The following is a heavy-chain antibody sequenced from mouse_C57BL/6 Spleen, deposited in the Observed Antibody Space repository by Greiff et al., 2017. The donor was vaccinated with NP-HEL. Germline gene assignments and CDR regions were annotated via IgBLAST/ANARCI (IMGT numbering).Heavy chain of an antibody. CDR3: ARSRADYYGSSYAMDY. CDR1: GYTFTDYY. V-gene: IGHV1-76*01. Sequence: VKLMESGAELVRPGASVKLSCKASGYTFTDYYINWVKQRPGQGLEWIARIYPGSGTTYYTEKFKGKATLTADKSSSTAYMQLSSLTSDDSAVYFCARSRADYYGSSYAMDYWGQGTSVTVSS. J-gene: IGHJ4*01. D-gene: IGHD1-1*01. CDR2: IYPGSGTT.